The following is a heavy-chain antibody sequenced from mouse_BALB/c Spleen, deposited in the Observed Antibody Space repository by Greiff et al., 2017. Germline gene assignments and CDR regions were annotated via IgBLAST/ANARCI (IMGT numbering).Heavy chain of an antibody. V-gene: IGHV3-8*02. D-gene: IGHD1-2*01. CDR2: ISYSGST. Sequence: EVMLVESGPSLVKPSQTLSLTCSVTGDSITSGYWNWIRKFPGNKLEYMGYISYSGSTYYNPSLKSRISITRDTSKNQYYLQLNSVTTEDTATYYCARRGYYGHWYFDVWGAGTTVTVSS. CDR3: ARRGYYGHWYFDV. J-gene: IGHJ1*01. CDR1: GDSITSGY.